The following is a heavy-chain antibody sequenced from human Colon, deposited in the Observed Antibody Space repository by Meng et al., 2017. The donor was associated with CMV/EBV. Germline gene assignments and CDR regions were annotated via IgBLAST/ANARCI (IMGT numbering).Heavy chain of an antibody. J-gene: IGHJ4*02. CDR1: GLTFKTCG. Sequence: GGSLRLSCAASGLTFKTCGVTWVRQAPGKGLEWVSSIASHKSQIYYADSVKGRFTISRDDAQNSLHLQMNSLRAEDSAVYYCARVEGSVTSPLDYWGQGTLVTVSS. CDR2: IASHKSQI. CDR3: ARVEGSVTSPLDY. V-gene: IGHV3-21*01. D-gene: IGHD4-17*01.